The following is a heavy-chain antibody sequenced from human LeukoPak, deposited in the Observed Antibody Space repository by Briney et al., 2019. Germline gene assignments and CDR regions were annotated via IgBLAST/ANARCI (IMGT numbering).Heavy chain of an antibody. V-gene: IGHV3-23*01. CDR1: GFTFSSYA. J-gene: IGHJ4*02. Sequence: PGGSLRLSCAASGFTFSSYAMSWVRQAPGKGLEWVSAISGSGGSTYYADSVKGRFTISRDNSKNTLYLQMNSLRAEDTAVYYCAKDKGSSSSNWSYFDYWGQGTLVTVSP. CDR3: AKDKGSSSSNWSYFDY. CDR2: ISGSGGST. D-gene: IGHD6-13*01.